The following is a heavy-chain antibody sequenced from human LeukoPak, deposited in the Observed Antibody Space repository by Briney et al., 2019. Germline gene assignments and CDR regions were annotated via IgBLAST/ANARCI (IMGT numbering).Heavy chain of an antibody. D-gene: IGHD2-15*01. CDR1: GFIFSSYA. Sequence: PGGSLRLSCAASGFIFSSYAMHWVRQAPGKGLEYVSAISSNGGSTYYANSVKGRFTISRDNSKNTLYLQMGSPRAEDMAVYHCARGVAPTSIDYWGQGTLVTVSS. V-gene: IGHV3-64*01. CDR3: ARGVAPTSIDY. CDR2: ISSNGGST. J-gene: IGHJ4*02.